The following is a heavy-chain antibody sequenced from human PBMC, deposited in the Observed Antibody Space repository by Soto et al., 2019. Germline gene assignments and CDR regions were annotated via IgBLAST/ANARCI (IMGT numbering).Heavy chain of an antibody. Sequence: EVQLLESGGDLVQPGGSLRLSCAASGFSLSNYAMPWVRQAPGRGLEWVSGITGSADKTYYADSVKGRFIISRDNSKNTLYLQMNSLRAEDTALYYCARDCSSSSCSVWHYWGQGTLVTVSS. D-gene: IGHD2-2*01. J-gene: IGHJ4*02. V-gene: IGHV3-23*01. CDR3: ARDCSSSSCSVWHY. CDR1: GFSLSNYA. CDR2: ITGSADKT.